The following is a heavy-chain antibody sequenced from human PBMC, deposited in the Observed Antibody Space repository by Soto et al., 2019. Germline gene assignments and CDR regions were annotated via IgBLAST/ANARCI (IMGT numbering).Heavy chain of an antibody. J-gene: IGHJ4*02. CDR3: ARNQVDSGGY. Sequence: GGSLRLSCAASGFTFSSDNMNWVRQAPVNGLEFVSYISNIFSMIYYADSVKGRSTISRYNAKNLLYLQMNSLRAEDTAVYYCARNQVDSGGYWGQGTTVTVSS. CDR2: ISNIFSMI. V-gene: IGHV3-48*01. CDR1: GFTFSSDN. D-gene: IGHD4-17*01.